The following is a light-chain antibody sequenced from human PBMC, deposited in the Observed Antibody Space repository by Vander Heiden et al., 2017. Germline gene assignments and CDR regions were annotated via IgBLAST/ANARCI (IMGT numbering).Light chain of an antibody. CDR3: QQSDSTPVT. J-gene: IGKJ4*01. V-gene: IGKV1-39*01. Sequence: DIQMTQSPSSLSASVGDRVTITCRASQSISSYLNWYQQKPGKAPKLLIYAASSLQSGVPSRFSGSGSGTDFTLTISRLQPEDFATYYSQQSDSTPVTFGRGTKVEIK. CDR1: QSISSY. CDR2: AAS.